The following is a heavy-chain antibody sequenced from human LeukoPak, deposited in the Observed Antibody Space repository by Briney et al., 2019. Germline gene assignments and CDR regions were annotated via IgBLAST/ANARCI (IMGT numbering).Heavy chain of an antibody. J-gene: IGHJ5*02. CDR1: GYTFTGYY. V-gene: IGHV1-18*04. CDR3: ARDNHRSSWSWFNP. D-gene: IGHD6-13*01. Sequence: ASVKVSCKASGYTFTGYYMHWVRQAPGQGLEWMGWISAYNGNTKYAQEFQGRVTMTTDTSTSTAYMELRSLSSDDTAVYHCARDNHRSSWSWFNPWGQGTLVTVSS. CDR2: ISAYNGNT.